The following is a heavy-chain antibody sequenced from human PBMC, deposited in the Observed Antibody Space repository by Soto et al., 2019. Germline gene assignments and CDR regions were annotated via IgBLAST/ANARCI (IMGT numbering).Heavy chain of an antibody. CDR2: ITSKAYGGTT. CDR1: GFNFVDYA. J-gene: IGHJ4*02. Sequence: GGSLRLSCTASGFNFVDYAMNWFRKAPGKGLEWVGFITSKAYGGTTDYAASVKGRFTISRDDSKSIAYLQMNSLKTEDTAVYYCARDVKYCISTNCYAPDYWGQGTLVTVSS. V-gene: IGHV3-49*03. CDR3: ARDVKYCISTNCYAPDY. D-gene: IGHD2-2*01.